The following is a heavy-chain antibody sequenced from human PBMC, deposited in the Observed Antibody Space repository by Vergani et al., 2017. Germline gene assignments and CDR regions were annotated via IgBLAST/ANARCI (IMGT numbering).Heavy chain of an antibody. CDR2: INPSGGST. Sequence: QVQLVQSGAEVKKPGASVKVSCKASGYTFTSYYMHWVRQAPGQGLEWMGIINPSGGSTSYAQKFQGRVTMTRDTSTSTVYMELSSLRSEDTAVYYCARDGRFYFDGLLYKGVGWFDPWGQGTLVTVSS. CDR3: ARDGRFYFDGLLYKGVGWFDP. V-gene: IGHV1-46*01. D-gene: IGHD3-9*01. J-gene: IGHJ5*02. CDR1: GYTFTSYY.